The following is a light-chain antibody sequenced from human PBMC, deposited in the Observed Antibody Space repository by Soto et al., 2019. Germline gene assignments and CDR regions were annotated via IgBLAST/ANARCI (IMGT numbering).Light chain of an antibody. J-gene: IGKJ5*01. CDR2: GAS. CDR3: QQAYSFPIN. Sequence: DIQVTQSPSSVSASVVDIVKITFLASQDIAGYLAWYQHKPGRTPELLIHGASRLQSGVPARFSGSGSGTDFTLSINSLQPEDFATYYCQQAYSFPINCGQGTRREIK. V-gene: IGKV1D-12*01. CDR1: QDIAGY.